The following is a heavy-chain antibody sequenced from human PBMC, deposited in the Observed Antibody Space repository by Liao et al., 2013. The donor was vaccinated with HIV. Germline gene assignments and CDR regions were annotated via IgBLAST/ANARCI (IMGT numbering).Heavy chain of an antibody. D-gene: IGHD3-3*01. V-gene: IGHV4-61*02. Sequence: QVQLQESGPGLVKPSQTLSLTCTVSGGSISSGSYYWSWIRQPAGKGLEWIGRIYTSGSTNYNPSLKSRVTISVDTSKNQVSLKLSSVTAADTAVYYCARYTIFGVVINAFDIWGQGTMVTVSS. CDR3: ARYTIFGVVINAFDI. J-gene: IGHJ3*02. CDR1: GGSISSGSYY. CDR2: IYTSGST.